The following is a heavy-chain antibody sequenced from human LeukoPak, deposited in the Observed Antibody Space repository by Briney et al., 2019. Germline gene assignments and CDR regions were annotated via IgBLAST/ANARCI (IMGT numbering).Heavy chain of an antibody. Sequence: SETLSLTCTVSGGSISRGSYYWSWIRQPAGKGLEWIGRIYTSGSTNYNPSLKSRVTISVDTSKNQFSLKLSSVTAADTAVYYCARAEGLLAFDYWGQGTLVTVSS. D-gene: IGHD2-15*01. CDR3: ARAEGLLAFDY. J-gene: IGHJ4*02. CDR2: IYTSGST. CDR1: GGSISRGSYY. V-gene: IGHV4-61*02.